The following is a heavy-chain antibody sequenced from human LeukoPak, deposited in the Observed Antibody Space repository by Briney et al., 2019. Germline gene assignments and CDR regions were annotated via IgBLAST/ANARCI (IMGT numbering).Heavy chain of an antibody. CDR3: AKGAATGLVDWFYP. CDR1: GFIFSNYA. Sequence: GGSLRLSCAASGFIFSNYALMWVRQAPGKGLEWVSSITGSGDNTFYADSVKGRFSLSRDNSKNMLYLQMYSLGAEDTAMYYCAKGAATGLVDWFYPWGQGTLVTVSS. V-gene: IGHV3-23*01. D-gene: IGHD6-13*01. J-gene: IGHJ5*02. CDR2: ITGSGDNT.